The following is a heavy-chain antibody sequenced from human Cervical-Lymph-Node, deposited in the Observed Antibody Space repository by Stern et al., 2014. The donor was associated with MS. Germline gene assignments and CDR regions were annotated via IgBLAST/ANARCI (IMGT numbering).Heavy chain of an antibody. CDR3: ARDRGSYSDY. J-gene: IGHJ4*02. CDR1: GYTFTAYF. Sequence: VQLVQSGAEVERPGAFVKVSCKASGYTFTAYFLHWVRQAPGQGLEWMGWISPKTGSATYAQKFQDRVTMTRDTSINTGYMEVSSLRSDDTAVYYCARDRGSYSDYWGQGTLVAVSS. V-gene: IGHV1-2*02. CDR2: ISPKTGSA. D-gene: IGHD1-26*01.